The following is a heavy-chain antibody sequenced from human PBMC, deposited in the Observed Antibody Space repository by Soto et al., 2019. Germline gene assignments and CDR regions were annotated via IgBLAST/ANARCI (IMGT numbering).Heavy chain of an antibody. J-gene: IGHJ6*03. CDR2: ITGSTGTT. D-gene: IGHD2-2*01. CDR3: AKDTSSSPYYMDV. CDR1: GFTFSNFA. Sequence: EVQVLESGGGSVQPGGSLRLSCAASGFTFSNFAMSWVRHAPGKGLEWVSEITGSTGTTYYADSVNGRFIISRDNSKNTVHLQMHSLRAEDTAVYYGAKDTSSSPYYMDVWGKGTTVTVSS. V-gene: IGHV3-23*01.